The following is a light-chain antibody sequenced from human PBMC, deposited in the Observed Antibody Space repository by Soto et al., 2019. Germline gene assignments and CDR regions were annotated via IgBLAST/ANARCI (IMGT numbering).Light chain of an antibody. CDR3: AAWDDSLNSVV. J-gene: IGLJ2*01. CDR2: SNN. V-gene: IGLV1-44*01. CDR1: SSNIGSHS. Sequence: QSVLTQPPSASGTPGQRVTISCSGSSSNIGSHSVNWYQQLPGTAPKLLIYSNNQRPSGVPDRFSGSKSGTSVSLAISGLQSEDEADYYCAAWDDSLNSVVLGGATRSPS.